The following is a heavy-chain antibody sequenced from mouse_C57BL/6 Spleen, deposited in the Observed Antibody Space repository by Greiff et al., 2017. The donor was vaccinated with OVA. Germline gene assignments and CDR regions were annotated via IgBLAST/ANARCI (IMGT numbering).Heavy chain of an antibody. CDR3: ARRGDFYGSSPFDY. V-gene: IGHV1-26*01. CDR1: GYTFTDYY. CDR2: INTNNGGT. Sequence: VQLQQSGPELVKPGASVKISCKASGYTFTDYYMNWVKQSHGKSLEWIGDINTNNGGTSYNQKFKGKATLTVDKSSSTAYMELHSLTSEDSAVNYCARRGDFYGSSPFDYWGQGTTLTVAS. D-gene: IGHD1-1*01. J-gene: IGHJ2*01.